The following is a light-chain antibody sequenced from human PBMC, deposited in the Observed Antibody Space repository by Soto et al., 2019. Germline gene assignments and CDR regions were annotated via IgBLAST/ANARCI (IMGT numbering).Light chain of an antibody. J-gene: IGKJ1*01. Sequence: EIVMTQSPATLSVSPGERATLSCRASESVTSNLAWYQQKPGQAPRLLIYGASARATGISARFSGSGSGTEFTLTISSLQSEDVAVYYCQQYRNWPRTFGQGTKVDIK. V-gene: IGKV3-15*01. CDR1: ESVTSN. CDR3: QQYRNWPRT. CDR2: GAS.